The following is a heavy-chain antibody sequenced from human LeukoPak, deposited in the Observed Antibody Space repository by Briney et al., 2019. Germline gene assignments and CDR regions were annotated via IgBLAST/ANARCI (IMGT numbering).Heavy chain of an antibody. CDR3: ARDLAIFGVAKIDY. CDR2: ISSSSYI. CDR1: GFTFSSYS. Sequence: KPGGCLRLSWAASGFTFSSYSMTWVRQAPGKGLEWVSSISSSSYIYYADSVKGRFTISRDNAKNSLYLQMNSLRAEDTAVYYCARDLAIFGVAKIDYWGQGTLVTVSS. D-gene: IGHD3-3*01. V-gene: IGHV3-21*01. J-gene: IGHJ4*02.